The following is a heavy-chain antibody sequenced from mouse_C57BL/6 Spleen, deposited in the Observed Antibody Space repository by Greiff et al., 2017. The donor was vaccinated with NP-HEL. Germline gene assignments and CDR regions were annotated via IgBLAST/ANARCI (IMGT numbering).Heavy chain of an antibody. Sequence: QVQLKQPGAELVKPGASVKMSCKASGYTFTSYWITWVKQRPGQGLEWIGDIYPGSGSTNYNEKFKSKATLTVDTSSSTAYMQLSSLTSEDSAVYYCAREANPYWYFDVWGTGTTVTVSS. CDR1: GYTFTSYW. J-gene: IGHJ1*03. V-gene: IGHV1-55*01. CDR3: AREANPYWYFDV. CDR2: IYPGSGST.